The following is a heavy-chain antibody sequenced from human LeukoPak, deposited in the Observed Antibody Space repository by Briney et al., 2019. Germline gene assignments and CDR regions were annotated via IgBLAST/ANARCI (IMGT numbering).Heavy chain of an antibody. V-gene: IGHV3-21*04. CDR2: ISGSSSYI. CDR1: GFTFSSYN. CDR3: ARHGSITMVRGRLRYYYMDV. Sequence: GGSLRLSCAASGFTFSSYNMNWVRQAPGKGLEWVSSISGSSSYIYYADSVKGRFTISRGNAKNSLYLQMNSLRAEDTAVYYCARHGSITMVRGRLRYYYMDVWGKGTTVTISS. D-gene: IGHD3-10*01. J-gene: IGHJ6*03.